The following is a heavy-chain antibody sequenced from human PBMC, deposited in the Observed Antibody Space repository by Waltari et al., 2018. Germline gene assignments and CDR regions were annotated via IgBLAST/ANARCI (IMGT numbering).Heavy chain of an antibody. J-gene: IGHJ3*02. Sequence: EVQLVESGGGLVQPGGSLRLSCGASGFTFSSYEMNWVRQAPGKGLEWVSYISSSGSTIYYADSVKGRFTISRDNAKNSLYLQMNSLRAEDTAVYYCARGSSMIVVVTDDAFDIWGQGTMVTVSS. CDR3: ARGSSMIVVVTDDAFDI. CDR2: ISSSGSTI. CDR1: GFTFSSYE. V-gene: IGHV3-48*03. D-gene: IGHD3-22*01.